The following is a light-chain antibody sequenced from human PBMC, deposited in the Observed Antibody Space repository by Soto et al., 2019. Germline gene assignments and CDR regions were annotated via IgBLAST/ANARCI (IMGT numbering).Light chain of an antibody. CDR1: SSNIGAGYD. Sequence: QSALTQPPSLPGAPGQRVTISCTGSSSNIGAGYDVHWYQQLPGTAPKLLIYGNSNRPSGVPDRFSGSKSGTSASLAITGLQAEDEADYYCQSYDSSLSGYVFGTGTKVTVL. CDR2: GNS. V-gene: IGLV1-40*01. CDR3: QSYDSSLSGYV. J-gene: IGLJ1*01.